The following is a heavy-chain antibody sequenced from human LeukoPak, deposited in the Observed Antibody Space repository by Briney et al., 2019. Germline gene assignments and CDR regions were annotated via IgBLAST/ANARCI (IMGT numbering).Heavy chain of an antibody. J-gene: IGHJ4*02. CDR3: AIQDRGVRLFDY. Sequence: PGGSLRLSCAASGLTVNNNYMSWVRHAPGKGLEWVAGINRNGDSTGYADSVKGRFTISRDDAKNSLYLQMNSLRAEDTAVYYCAIQDRGVRLFDYWGQGTLVTVSS. D-gene: IGHD3-10*01. CDR2: INRNGDST. V-gene: IGHV3-20*04. CDR1: GLTVNNNY.